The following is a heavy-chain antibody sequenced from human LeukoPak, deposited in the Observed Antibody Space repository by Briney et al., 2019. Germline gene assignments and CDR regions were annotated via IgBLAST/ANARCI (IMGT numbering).Heavy chain of an antibody. Sequence: RASVKVSCKASGYTFTGYYMHWVRQAPGQGLEWMGWINPNSGGTNYAQKFQGRVTMTRDTSISTAYMELRRLRSDDTAVYYCAPPHNSFGYSRIWFLVAFDPWGQGTLVTVSS. V-gene: IGHV1-2*02. CDR3: APPHNSFGYSRIWFLVAFDP. CDR2: INPNSGGT. D-gene: IGHD6-13*01. CDR1: GYTFTGYY. J-gene: IGHJ5*02.